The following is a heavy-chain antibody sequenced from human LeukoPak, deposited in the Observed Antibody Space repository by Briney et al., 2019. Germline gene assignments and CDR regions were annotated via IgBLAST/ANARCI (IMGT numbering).Heavy chain of an antibody. J-gene: IGHJ4*02. CDR2: ISPGGST. V-gene: IGHV3-23*01. Sequence: GGSLRLSCAASGFTFTNYAMSWVRQAPGRGLGWVSNISPGGSTNYADSVKGRFTISRDNSKNTLYLQMNSLRAEDTAVYYCARRSGIAVAGAFDYWGQGTLVTVSS. CDR3: ARRSGIAVAGAFDY. CDR1: GFTFTNYA. D-gene: IGHD6-19*01.